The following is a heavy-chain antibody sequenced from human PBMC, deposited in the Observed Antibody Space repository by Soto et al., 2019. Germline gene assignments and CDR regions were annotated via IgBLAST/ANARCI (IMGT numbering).Heavy chain of an antibody. Sequence: PGGSLRLSCAASGFTFSSYSMNWVRQAPGKGLEWVSSISSSSSYIYYADSVKGRFTISRDNAKNSLYLQMNSLRAEDTAVYYCARELLPSYGDYFYGMDVWGQGTTVTVSS. CDR3: ARELLPSYGDYFYGMDV. J-gene: IGHJ6*02. CDR2: ISSSSSYI. V-gene: IGHV3-21*01. CDR1: GFTFSSYS. D-gene: IGHD4-17*01.